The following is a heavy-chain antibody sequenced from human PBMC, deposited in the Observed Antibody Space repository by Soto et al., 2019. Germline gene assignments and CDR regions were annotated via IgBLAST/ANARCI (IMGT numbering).Heavy chain of an antibody. CDR3: AHIVPFDYRGYNFEL. V-gene: IGHV2-5*02. CDR1: GFSLSTQTVG. Sequence: QITLKESGATLVKPTQTLTLTCTFSGFSLSTQTVGVDWICQPPGKALEWLALSYWDEDKRYSPSLKSRLSITQVTSKNQVFITMTNMAPVDTATYYCAHIVPFDYRGYNFELWGQGILVTVSS. J-gene: IGHJ4*02. CDR2: SYWDEDK. D-gene: IGHD3-22*01.